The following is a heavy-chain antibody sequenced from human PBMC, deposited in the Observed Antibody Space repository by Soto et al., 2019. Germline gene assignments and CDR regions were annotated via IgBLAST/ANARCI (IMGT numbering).Heavy chain of an antibody. D-gene: IGHD4-17*01. J-gene: IGHJ4*02. CDR1: GYTFTSYA. Sequence: ASVKVSCKASGYTFTSYAMHWVRQAPGQRLEWMGWINAGNGNTKYSQKFQGRVTITRDTSASTAYMELNSLKTEDTAVYYCTTPGPPVTWHWGQGTLVTVSS. CDR3: TTPGPPVTWH. V-gene: IGHV1-3*01. CDR2: INAGNGNT.